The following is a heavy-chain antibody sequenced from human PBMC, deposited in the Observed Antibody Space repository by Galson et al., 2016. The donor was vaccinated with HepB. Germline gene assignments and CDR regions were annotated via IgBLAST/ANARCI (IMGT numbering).Heavy chain of an antibody. J-gene: IGHJ6*02. CDR2: INHSGRT. V-gene: IGHV4-34*01. CDR3: ARCYSCWDLAYAMDV. Sequence: SETLSLTCAVNGGSFSNYYWSWVRQPPGKGLEWIGDINHSGRTTYSPPLKSRVTISLDTSKNQYSLKLSSVTAADTAVYYCARCYSCWDLAYAMDVWGPGTTVTVSS. D-gene: IGHD5-18*01. CDR1: GGSFSNYY.